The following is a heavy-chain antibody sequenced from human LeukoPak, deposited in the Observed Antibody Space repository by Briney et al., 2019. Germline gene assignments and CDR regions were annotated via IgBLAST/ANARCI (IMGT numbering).Heavy chain of an antibody. J-gene: IGHJ4*02. Sequence: PGGSLRLSCAASGFTFSGSEMNWVRQAPGKGLEWVSYINTTGSTIYYAASVKRRFTTSRDNAKTSLYLQMSSLRAEDTAVYYCARGDDYGDNSFDYWGQGTLVTVSS. V-gene: IGHV3-48*03. CDR1: GFTFSGSE. D-gene: IGHD4-17*01. CDR2: INTTGSTI. CDR3: ARGDDYGDNSFDY.